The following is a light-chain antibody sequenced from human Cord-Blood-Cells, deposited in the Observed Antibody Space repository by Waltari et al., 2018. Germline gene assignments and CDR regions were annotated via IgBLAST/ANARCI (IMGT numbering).Light chain of an antibody. CDR1: QSVSSN. Sequence: EIVMTQSPATLSVSPGERATLSCRASQSVSSNLAWYQQKTGQAPRLLIYGASTRATGIPARFSGSGSGTEFTLTISSLQSEDFAVYYCQKYNNWPPYVLTFGGGTKVEIK. CDR3: QKYNNWPPYVLT. V-gene: IGKV3-15*01. J-gene: IGKJ4*01. CDR2: GAS.